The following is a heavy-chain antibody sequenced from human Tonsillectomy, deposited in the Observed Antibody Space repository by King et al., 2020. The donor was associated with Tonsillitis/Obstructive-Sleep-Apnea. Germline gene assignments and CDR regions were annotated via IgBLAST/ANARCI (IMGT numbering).Heavy chain of an antibody. CDR1: GFTFSSYA. CDR3: ARDPGQEYYYYYGMDV. Sequence: VQLVESGGGLVQPGGSMRLSCAASGFTFSSYAMHWVRQAPGKGLEYVSAISSNGGSTYYANSVKGRFTISRDNSKNTLYLQMGSLRAEDMAVYYCARDPGQEYYYYYGMDVWGQGTTVTVSS. J-gene: IGHJ6*02. CDR2: ISSNGGST. V-gene: IGHV3-64*01.